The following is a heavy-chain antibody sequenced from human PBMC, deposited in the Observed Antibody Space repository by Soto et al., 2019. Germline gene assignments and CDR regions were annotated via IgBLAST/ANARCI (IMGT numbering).Heavy chain of an antibody. V-gene: IGHV4-61*01. CDR2: IYNSGTT. CDR1: GDSVNSGTYY. Sequence: SETLSLTCTVSGDSVNSGTYYWSWIRQPPGKGLEWIGYIYNSGTTKYNPSLKSRITISVDTSKNQFSLNLSSVTAADTAVYFCARRLVATVATSENNWLHPWGQGVLVTVSS. D-gene: IGHD4-17*01. J-gene: IGHJ5*02. CDR3: ARRLVATVATSENNWLHP.